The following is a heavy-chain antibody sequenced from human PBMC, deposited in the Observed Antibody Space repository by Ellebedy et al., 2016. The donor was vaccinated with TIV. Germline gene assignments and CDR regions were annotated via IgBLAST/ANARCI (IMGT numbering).Heavy chain of an antibody. J-gene: IGHJ4*02. CDR1: GFTFSTYG. CDR2: ISNNGDSK. CDR3: AKQQSRGINYFDH. D-gene: IGHD3-10*01. V-gene: IGHV3-30*18. Sequence: GESLKISCAASGFTFSTYGFHWVRQAPDNGLEWVAVISNNGDSKFYADSGRGRFTISRDSSKNTVYLQMNSLRGEDTAVYYCAKQQSRGINYFDHWGQGTLVTVSS.